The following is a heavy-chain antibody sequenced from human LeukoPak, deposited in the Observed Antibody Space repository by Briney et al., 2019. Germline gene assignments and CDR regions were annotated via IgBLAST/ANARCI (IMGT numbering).Heavy chain of an antibody. Sequence: SVKVSCKASGGTFSSYAISWVRQAPGQGLEWMGGIIPIFGTANYAQKFQGRVTITADESTSTAYMELSSLRSEDTAVYYCARDRMTDIGDYTNCFDPWGQGTLVTVSS. D-gene: IGHD4-17*01. CDR3: ARDRMTDIGDYTNCFDP. J-gene: IGHJ5*02. CDR2: IIPIFGTA. V-gene: IGHV1-69*13. CDR1: GGTFSSYA.